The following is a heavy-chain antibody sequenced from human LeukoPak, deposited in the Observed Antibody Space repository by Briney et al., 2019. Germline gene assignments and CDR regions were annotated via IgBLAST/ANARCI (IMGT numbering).Heavy chain of an antibody. CDR3: ARNSGEYRLTRWFDP. J-gene: IGHJ5*02. CDR2: ISYEGDTT. CDR1: GFIFRIYG. V-gene: IGHV3-30*03. D-gene: IGHD4-17*01. Sequence: GGSLSPSCAASGFIFRIYGMHWVRQAPGKGLEWLALISYEGDTTYYADSVKGRFTISRDNSKDMLYLQMNSLRAEDTAVYYCARNSGEYRLTRWFDPWGQGTLVTVSA.